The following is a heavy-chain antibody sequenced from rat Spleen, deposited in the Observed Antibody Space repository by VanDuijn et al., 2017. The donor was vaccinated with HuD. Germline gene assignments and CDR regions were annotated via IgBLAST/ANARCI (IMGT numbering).Heavy chain of an antibody. CDR3: ARPYNNYFDY. D-gene: IGHD1-10*01. CDR1: GFTFGDYA. Sequence: EVQLVESGGGLVQPGNSLKLSCVASGFTFGDYAMAWVRQSPEKGLEWVATIVYDGSSTYYRKSVKGRFTISRDNAKSTLYLQMDSLRSEDTATYYCARPYNNYFDYWGQGVMVTVSS. CDR2: IVYDGSST. J-gene: IGHJ2*01. V-gene: IGHV5-17*01.